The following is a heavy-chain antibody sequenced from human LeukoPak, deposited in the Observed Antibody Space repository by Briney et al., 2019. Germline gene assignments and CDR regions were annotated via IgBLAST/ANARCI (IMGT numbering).Heavy chain of an antibody. D-gene: IGHD3-9*01. Sequence: GESLKISCKGSGYSFNTYWIGWVRQMPGKGLEWMGIIYPGDSDTRYSPSFQGQVTISADKSISTAYLQWSSLKASDTAMYYCARSKQGLRYFDSFDAFDIWGQGTMVTVSS. CDR1: GYSFNTYW. J-gene: IGHJ3*02. V-gene: IGHV5-51*01. CDR2: IYPGDSDT. CDR3: ARSKQGLRYFDSFDAFDI.